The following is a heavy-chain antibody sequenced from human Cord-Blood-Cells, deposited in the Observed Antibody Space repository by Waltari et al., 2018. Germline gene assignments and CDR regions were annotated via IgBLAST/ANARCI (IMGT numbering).Heavy chain of an antibody. CDR3: ARDYSQLGDAFDI. D-gene: IGHD6-13*01. Sequence: EVQLVESGGGLVQPGGSLRPPCPASGFTFSRSWMCWVRQAPGKGLEWVANIKQDGSEKYYVDSVKGRFTISRDNAKNSLYLQMNSLRAEDTAVYYCARDYSQLGDAFDIWGQGTMVTVSS. J-gene: IGHJ3*02. V-gene: IGHV3-7*01. CDR2: IKQDGSEK. CDR1: GFTFSRSW.